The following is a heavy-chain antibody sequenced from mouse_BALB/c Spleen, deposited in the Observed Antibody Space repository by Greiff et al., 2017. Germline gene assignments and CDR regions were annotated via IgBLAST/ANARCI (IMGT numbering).Heavy chain of an antibody. V-gene: IGHV1-9*01. Sequence: QVQLQQSGAELMKPGASVKISCKATGYTFSSYWIEWVKQRPGHGLEWIGEILPGSGSTNYNEKFKGKATFTADTSSNTAYMQLSSLTSEDSAVYYCARGYWGNYLIYYAMDYWGQGTSVTVSS. CDR1: GYTFSSYW. CDR2: ILPGSGST. CDR3: ARGYWGNYLIYYAMDY. D-gene: IGHD2-1*01. J-gene: IGHJ4*01.